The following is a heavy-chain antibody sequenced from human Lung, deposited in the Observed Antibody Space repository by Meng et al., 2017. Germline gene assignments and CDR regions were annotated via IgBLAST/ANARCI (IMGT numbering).Heavy chain of an antibody. CDR1: GYTFIRYG. J-gene: IGHJ2*01. V-gene: IGHV1-18*01. Sequence: QVQLAQSGAEWKKPGAAVKVYRKASGYTFIRYGISWVRQAPGQGLEWMGWISTYNGNTNYAQNFQGRVTMTTDTSTSTAYMELRSLRSDDTAVYYCAVMGLYGDYDNWYFDLCGRGTLVTVSS. D-gene: IGHD4-17*01. CDR3: AVMGLYGDYDNWYFDL. CDR2: ISTYNGNT.